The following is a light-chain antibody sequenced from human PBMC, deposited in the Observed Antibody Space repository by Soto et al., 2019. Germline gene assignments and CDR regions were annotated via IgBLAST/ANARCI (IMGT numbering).Light chain of an antibody. J-gene: IGKJ1*01. Sequence: DIVMTQSPLSLPVTPGEPASISFRSSQSLLHSNGYNYLDWYLQKPGQSPQLLIYLGSNRSSGVPDRSSGSGSGTDFTLKISRVEAEDVGVYYCMQALQTPWTFGQGTKVDIK. CDR1: QSLLHSNGYNY. CDR2: LGS. CDR3: MQALQTPWT. V-gene: IGKV2-28*01.